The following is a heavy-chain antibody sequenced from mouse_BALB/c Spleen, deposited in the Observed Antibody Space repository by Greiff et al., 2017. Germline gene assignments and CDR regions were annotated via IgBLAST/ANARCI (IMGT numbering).Heavy chain of an antibody. Sequence: EVHLVESGGGLVKPGGSLKLSCAASGFTFSDYYMYWVRQTPEKRLEWVATISDGGSYTYYPDSVKGRFTISRDNAKNNLYLQMSSLKSEDTAMYYCARDGNYFDYWGQGTTLTVSS. CDR2: ISDGGSYT. CDR1: GFTFSDYY. V-gene: IGHV5-4*02. J-gene: IGHJ2*01. CDR3: ARDGNYFDY. D-gene: IGHD1-1*02.